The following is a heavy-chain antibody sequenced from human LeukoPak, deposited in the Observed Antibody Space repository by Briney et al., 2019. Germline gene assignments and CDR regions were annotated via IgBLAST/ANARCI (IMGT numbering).Heavy chain of an antibody. V-gene: IGHV4-39*07. J-gene: IGHJ3*02. CDR2: IYYSGST. Sequence: PSETLSLTCTVSGGSISSSSYYWGWIRQPPGKGLEWIGSIYYSGSTYYNPSLKSRVTISVDTSKNQFSLKLSSVTAADTAVYYCARGGLYGVIDAFDIWGQGTMVTVSS. CDR1: GGSISSSSYY. CDR3: ARGGLYGVIDAFDI. D-gene: IGHD4-17*01.